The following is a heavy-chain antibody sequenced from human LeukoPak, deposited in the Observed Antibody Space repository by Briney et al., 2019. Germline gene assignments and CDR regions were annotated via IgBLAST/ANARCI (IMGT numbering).Heavy chain of an antibody. V-gene: IGHV3-66*01. CDR3: DYRTGGDGDAFDI. D-gene: IGHD2-8*02. J-gene: IGHJ3*02. CDR1: AFTVSSNY. CDR2: MYSAGST. Sequence: PGGSLRLSCAAFAFTVSSNYMSRVRQAPGKGLEWVSVMYSAGSTYSADSVKGRFTISRDNSKNTVYLQRHNGRVVDCEIYYCDYRTGGDGDAFDIWGQGTMVTVSS.